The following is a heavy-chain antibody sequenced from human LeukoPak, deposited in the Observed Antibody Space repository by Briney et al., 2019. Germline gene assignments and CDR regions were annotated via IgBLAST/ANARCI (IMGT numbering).Heavy chain of an antibody. Sequence: SVKVSCKASGDTFSTYSISWVRQAPGQGLEWMGRIIPMFGTVNYAQKFQGSVTITTDASTSTAYMDLSSLRSEAKAVYYCARDLVRPDGNIWVSHRIGDYYYYLDVWGMGTTVTVSS. V-gene: IGHV1-69*05. D-gene: IGHD3-16*02. CDR2: IIPMFGTV. CDR3: ARDLVRPDGNIWVSHRIGDYYYYLDV. J-gene: IGHJ6*03. CDR1: GDTFSTYS.